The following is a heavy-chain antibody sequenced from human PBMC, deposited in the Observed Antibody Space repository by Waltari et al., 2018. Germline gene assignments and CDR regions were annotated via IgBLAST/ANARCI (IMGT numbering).Heavy chain of an antibody. CDR1: GGSISSYY. Sequence: QVQLQESGPGLVKPSETLSLTCTVSGGSISSYYWSWLRQPAGKGLEWIGRIYTSGSTNYNPSLKRRVTMSVDTCKNQFSLKLSSVTAAGTAVYYCASSITMVRGRDYYMDVWGKGTTVTVSS. J-gene: IGHJ6*03. CDR2: IYTSGST. V-gene: IGHV4-4*07. CDR3: ASSITMVRGRDYYMDV. D-gene: IGHD3-10*01.